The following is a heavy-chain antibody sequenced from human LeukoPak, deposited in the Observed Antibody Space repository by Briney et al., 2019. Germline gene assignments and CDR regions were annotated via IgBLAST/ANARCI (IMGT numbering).Heavy chain of an antibody. CDR3: ARVLCGYHKDHYYYMDV. CDR2: IYTSGST. D-gene: IGHD3-9*01. Sequence: SETLSLTCTVSGGSISSYYWGWIRQPAGKGLEGIGRIYTSGSTNDNPSLKSRVTMSVDTSKNQFSLNLSSVTAADTAVYYCARVLCGYHKDHYYYMDVWGKGTTVTVSS. V-gene: IGHV4-4*07. CDR1: GGSISSYY. J-gene: IGHJ6*03.